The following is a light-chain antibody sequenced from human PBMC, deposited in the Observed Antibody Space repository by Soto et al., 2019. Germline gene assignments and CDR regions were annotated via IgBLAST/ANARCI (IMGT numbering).Light chain of an antibody. CDR3: CSYADGSIYF. J-gene: IGLJ1*01. CDR2: YVD. Sequence: QSGLTQPASVSGSPGQSITISCTGTSRVVGAYDYVSWYLQYPDKAPQLLIYYVDHRPSGVSSRFSGSKSGNTASLTISGLQAEDEGDYYCCSYADGSIYFFGTGTKVTVL. V-gene: IGLV2-14*03. CDR1: SRVVGAYDY.